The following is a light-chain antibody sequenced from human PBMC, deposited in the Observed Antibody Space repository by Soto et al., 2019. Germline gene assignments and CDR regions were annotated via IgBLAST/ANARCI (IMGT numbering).Light chain of an antibody. V-gene: IGKV3D-7*01. J-gene: IGKJ1*01. CDR2: GAS. CDR1: QVVSYKH. CDR3: QQDYDLPWT. Sequence: EIVMTQSPATLSLFPGERATLSCRASQVVSYKHLSWYQQKPGQAPRLIIYGASTRATGTPARFSGSGSGTDFTLTIGSLQPEDFAVYYCQQDYDLPWTFGQGTKVEIK.